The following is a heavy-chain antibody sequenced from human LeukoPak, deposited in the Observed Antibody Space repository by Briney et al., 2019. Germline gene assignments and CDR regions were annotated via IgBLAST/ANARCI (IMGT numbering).Heavy chain of an antibody. D-gene: IGHD3-3*01. CDR3: ARGDFWSGYYADY. CDR1: GYTLTELS. CDR2: FDPEDGET. V-gene: IGHV1-24*01. J-gene: IGHJ4*02. Sequence: ASVKVSCRVSGYTLTELSMHWVRQAPGKGLEWMGGFDPEDGETIYAQKFQGRVTITRDTSASTAYMELSSLRSEDMAVYYCARGDFWSGYYADYWGQGTLVTVSS.